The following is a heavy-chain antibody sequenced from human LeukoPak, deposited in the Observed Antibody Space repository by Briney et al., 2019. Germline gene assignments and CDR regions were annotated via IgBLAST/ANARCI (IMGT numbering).Heavy chain of an antibody. CDR3: ARDFPPFYYDSAGYYLDY. V-gene: IGHV3-23*01. CDR1: GFTFSSYA. CDR2: ISGSGRST. D-gene: IGHD3-22*01. Sequence: GGSLRLSCAASGFTFSSYAMSRVRQAPGKGLEWVSAISGSGRSTYYADSVKGRFTISRDDSRNTVYLQLNSLRAEDTALYYCARDFPPFYYDSAGYYLDYWGQGTLVTVSS. J-gene: IGHJ4*02.